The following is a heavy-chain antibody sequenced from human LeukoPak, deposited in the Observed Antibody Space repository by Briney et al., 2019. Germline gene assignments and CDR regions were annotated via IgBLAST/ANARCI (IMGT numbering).Heavy chain of an antibody. CDR2: IYYSGST. J-gene: IGHJ4*02. CDR1: GGSISNYY. Sequence: PSETLSLTCTVSGGSISNYYWSWIRQPPGKGLEWIGYIYYSGSTSYNPSLKSRVTISIDTSKKQFSLKLSSVTAADTAVYYCARGPPPRSYWGQGTLVTVSS. D-gene: IGHD6-19*01. V-gene: IGHV4-59*01. CDR3: ARGPPPRSY.